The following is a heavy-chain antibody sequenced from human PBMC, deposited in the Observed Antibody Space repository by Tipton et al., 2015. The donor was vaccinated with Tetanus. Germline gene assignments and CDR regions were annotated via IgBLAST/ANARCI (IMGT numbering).Heavy chain of an antibody. CDR1: GGSFSGYY. D-gene: IGHD3-16*02. CDR2: INHSGST. CDR3: ARVKYYDYVWGSYRRQIFDY. Sequence: QLVQSGAEVKPSETLSLTCAVYGGSFSGYYWSWIRQPPGKGLEWIGEINHSGSTNYNPSLKSRVTISVDTSKNQFSLKLSSVTAADTAVYYCARVKYYDYVWGSYRRQIFDYWGQGTLVTVSS. J-gene: IGHJ4*02. V-gene: IGHV4-34*01.